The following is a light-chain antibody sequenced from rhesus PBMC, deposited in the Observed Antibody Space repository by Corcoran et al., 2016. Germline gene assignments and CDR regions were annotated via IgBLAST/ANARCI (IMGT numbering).Light chain of an antibody. CDR1: QGISSW. CDR2: KAS. V-gene: IGKV1-21*01. CDR3: QQYNRAPYS. Sequence: DIQMTQSPSSLSASVGDRVTITCRASQGISSWLAWYQQKPGKAPKILIYKASSLQSGVPSRLAGRGSGTDFTLTHSSLPPEDFATYYCQQYNRAPYSFGQGTKVEIK. J-gene: IGKJ2*01.